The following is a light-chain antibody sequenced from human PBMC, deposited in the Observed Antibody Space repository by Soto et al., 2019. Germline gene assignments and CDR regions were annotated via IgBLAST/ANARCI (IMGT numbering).Light chain of an antibody. J-gene: IGLJ1*01. CDR3: SSYPTSSALQF. Sequence: QSALTQPASVSGSPGKSITISCSGTISDFVLYNYVSWYQQHPGKAPKLMIYGVNNRPSGVSNRFSGSKSGNTASLTISGLQADDEADYYFSSYPTSSALQFFGTVTKVTVL. CDR2: GVN. V-gene: IGLV2-14*01. CDR1: ISDFVLYNY.